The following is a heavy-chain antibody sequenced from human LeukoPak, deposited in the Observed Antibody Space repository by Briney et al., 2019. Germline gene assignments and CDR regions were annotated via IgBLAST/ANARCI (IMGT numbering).Heavy chain of an antibody. Sequence: SVKVSCKASGGTFSSYAISWVRQAPGQGLEWMGRIIPILGIANYAQKFQGRVTVTADKSTSTAYMELSSLRSEDTAVYYCARDYVLWFGELFSNGMDVWGQGTTVTVSS. CDR3: ARDYVLWFGELFSNGMDV. D-gene: IGHD3-10*01. CDR2: IIPILGIA. J-gene: IGHJ6*02. V-gene: IGHV1-69*04. CDR1: GGTFSSYA.